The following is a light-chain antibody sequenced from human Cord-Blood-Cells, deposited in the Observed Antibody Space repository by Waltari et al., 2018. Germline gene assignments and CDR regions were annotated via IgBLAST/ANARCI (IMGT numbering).Light chain of an antibody. CDR1: QDISNY. V-gene: IGKV1-33*01. Sequence: DIQMTQSPSSLSASVGDRVTITCQASQDISNYLNWYQQKPGKAPKFLIYDASNLETGVPSRFSGSGSGTDFTCTISSLQPEDIATYYCQQYDNLLTITFGQGTRLEIK. CDR3: QQYDNLLTIT. J-gene: IGKJ5*01. CDR2: DAS.